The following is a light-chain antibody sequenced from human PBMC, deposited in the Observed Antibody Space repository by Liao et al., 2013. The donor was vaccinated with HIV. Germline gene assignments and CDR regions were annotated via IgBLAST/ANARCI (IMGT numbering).Light chain of an antibody. Sequence: SYELTQPPSVSVSPGQTASITCSGHHLGDKYAHWYQQKPGQSPVLVIYQDTKRPSGIPERFSGSNSGNTATLTISGTQAMDEADYFCQAWDSSTAYVFGPGTKLTVL. J-gene: IGLJ1*01. CDR1: HLGDKY. CDR3: QAWDSSTAYV. V-gene: IGLV3-1*01. CDR2: QDT.